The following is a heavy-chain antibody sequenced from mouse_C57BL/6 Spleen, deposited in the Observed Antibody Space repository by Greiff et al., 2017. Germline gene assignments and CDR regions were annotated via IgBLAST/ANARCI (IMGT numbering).Heavy chain of an antibody. CDR2: IDPENGDT. Sequence: VQLQQSGAELVRPGASVKLSCTASGFNIKDDYMHWVKQRPEQGLEWIGWIDPENGDTEYASKFQGKATITADTSSNTAYLQLSSLTSEDTAVYYCTAPFDYYGSSRCWYFDVWGTGTTVTVSS. V-gene: IGHV14-4*01. CDR3: TAPFDYYGSSRCWYFDV. CDR1: GFNIKDDY. D-gene: IGHD1-1*01. J-gene: IGHJ1*03.